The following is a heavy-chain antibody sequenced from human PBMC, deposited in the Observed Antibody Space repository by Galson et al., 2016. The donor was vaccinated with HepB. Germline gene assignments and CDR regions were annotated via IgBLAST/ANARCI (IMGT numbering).Heavy chain of an antibody. D-gene: IGHD3-10*01. V-gene: IGHV1-18*01. Sequence: SVKVSCKASGYTFTSYGTVWVRQAPGQGLEWMGWINGYNGNINYAQKFQDRVTMTTDRSTSTAYMELRSLRPDDTAVYYCARDHDGSGSYYNVGRANWFDAWGQGTLVTVSS. CDR2: INGYNGNI. CDR3: ARDHDGSGSYYNVGRANWFDA. J-gene: IGHJ5*02. CDR1: GYTFTSYG.